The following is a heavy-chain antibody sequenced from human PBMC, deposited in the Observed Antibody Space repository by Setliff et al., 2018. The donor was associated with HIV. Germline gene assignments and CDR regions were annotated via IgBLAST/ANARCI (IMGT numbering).Heavy chain of an antibody. CDR1: GGSFSGYY. CDR3: ATASGYDLFMGAFDI. V-gene: IGHV4-34*01. CDR2: INQSGGI. D-gene: IGHD5-12*01. J-gene: IGHJ3*02. Sequence: PSETLSLTCAVSGGSFSGYYWSWIRQPPGKGLEWIGEINQSGGINYNPSLKSRVTISIDTFKNQFSMKLYSVTAADTAVYYCATASGYDLFMGAFDIWRQGTMVTVSS.